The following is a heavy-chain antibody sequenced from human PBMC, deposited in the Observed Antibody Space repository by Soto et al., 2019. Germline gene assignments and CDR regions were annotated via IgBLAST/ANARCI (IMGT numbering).Heavy chain of an antibody. D-gene: IGHD3-9*01. J-gene: IGHJ4*01. CDR3: ARDEGGYDILTGYYKAHHCDY. Sequence: APVKVSCKASGYTFTHFYIPWVRQAPGQWLELMGAISPHNFKTNFAQTFQGRVTLTTDTYTNNDYMALRSLTSDDKAVYYCARDEGGYDILTGYYKAHHCDYWG. CDR2: ISPHNFKT. V-gene: IGHV1-18*01. CDR1: GYTFTHFY.